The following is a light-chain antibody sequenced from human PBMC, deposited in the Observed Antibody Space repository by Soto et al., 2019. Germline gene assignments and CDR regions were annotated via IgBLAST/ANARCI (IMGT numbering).Light chain of an antibody. CDR3: QQYGSSPFT. J-gene: IGKJ5*01. CDR2: GAS. V-gene: IGKV3-20*01. CDR1: QSVSSSY. Sequence: EIVLTQSPGTVSLSPGERSTLAVRSSQSVSSSYLAWYQQKPGQAPRLLIYGASSRATGIPDRFSGSGSGTDFTLTISRLEPEDFAVYYCQQYGSSPFTFGQGTRLEI.